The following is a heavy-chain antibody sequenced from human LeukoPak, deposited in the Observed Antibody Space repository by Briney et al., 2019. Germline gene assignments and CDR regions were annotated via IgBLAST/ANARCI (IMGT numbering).Heavy chain of an antibody. V-gene: IGHV3-7*01. J-gene: IGHJ4*02. CDR3: ARGRPHGNDY. CDR1: GFTFRSYW. Sequence: GGSLRLSCAASGFTFRSYWMSWVRQAPGKGLEWVANIKQDGSEKYYVDSVKGRLTISRDNAKNSLYLQMNSLRAEDTAVYYCARGRPHGNDYWGQGTLVTVSS. D-gene: IGHD4-23*01. CDR2: IKQDGSEK.